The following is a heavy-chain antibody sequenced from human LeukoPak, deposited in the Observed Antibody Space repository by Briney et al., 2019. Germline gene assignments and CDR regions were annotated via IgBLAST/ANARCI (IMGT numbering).Heavy chain of an antibody. Sequence: TSGTLSLTCTVSGGSISSSSYYWGWIRQPPGKGLEWIGSIYYSGSTYYNPSLKSRVTISVDTSNNQFSLRLSSVTAADTAVYYCASNLRYCSGGSCYSNDFWGQGTLVTVSS. CDR2: IYYSGST. CDR1: GGSISSSSYY. D-gene: IGHD2-15*01. CDR3: ASNLRYCSGGSCYSNDF. J-gene: IGHJ4*02. V-gene: IGHV4-39*01.